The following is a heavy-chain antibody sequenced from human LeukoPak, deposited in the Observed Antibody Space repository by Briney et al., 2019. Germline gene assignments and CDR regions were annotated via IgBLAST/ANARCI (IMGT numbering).Heavy chain of an antibody. V-gene: IGHV3-74*01. CDR2: INSDGSWT. D-gene: IGHD2/OR15-2a*01. CDR1: SNYW. Sequence: GGSLRLSCAASSNYWMHWVRQAPGKGLVWVSRINSDGSWTSYADSVKGRFTISKDNAKNTVYLQMNSLRAEDTAVYYCVSFYETYWGRGTLVTVSS. J-gene: IGHJ4*02. CDR3: VSFYETY.